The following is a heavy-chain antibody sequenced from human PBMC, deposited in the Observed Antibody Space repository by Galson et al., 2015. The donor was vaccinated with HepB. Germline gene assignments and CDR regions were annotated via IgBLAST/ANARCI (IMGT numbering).Heavy chain of an antibody. V-gene: IGHV3-23*01. J-gene: IGHJ5*02. CDR1: GFIFRHHA. D-gene: IGHD3-16*01. Sequence: SLRLSCAGSGFIFRHHAMASIRQAPGKGLEWVSGINGRGSTRSYSDAVKGRFSISRDNSKDTVFLQMDNLRAEDTAVYYCVKEGSWFGGDWFDPWGQGALVTVS. CDR2: INGRGSTR. CDR3: VKEGSWFGGDWFDP.